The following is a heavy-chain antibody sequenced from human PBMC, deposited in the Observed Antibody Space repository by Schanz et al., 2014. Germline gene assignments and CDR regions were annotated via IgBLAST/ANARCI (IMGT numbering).Heavy chain of an antibody. CDR1: GDTFRSYT. Sequence: QVPMVQSGAEVKKPGSSVKVSCTASGDTFRSYTINWVRQAPGQGLEWMGRSSPNSGDTHSAQKFQGRVTMTWDRSISTAYMELRSLRSDDTAVYYCARNIIATARAYDIWGQGTMVTVSS. V-gene: IGHV1-2*06. J-gene: IGHJ3*02. CDR3: ARNIIATARAYDI. CDR2: SSPNSGDT. D-gene: IGHD6-13*01.